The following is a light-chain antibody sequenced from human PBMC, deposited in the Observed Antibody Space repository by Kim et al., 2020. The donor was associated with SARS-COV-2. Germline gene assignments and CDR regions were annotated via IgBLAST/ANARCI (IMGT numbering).Light chain of an antibody. CDR3: QQYNNWPMYS. CDR1: QSVSSN. Sequence: VSPGERATLSCRASQSVSSNLAWYQQKPGQAPRLLIYGASTRATGIPARFSGSGSGTEFTLTISSLQSEDFAVYYCQQYNNWPMYSFGQGTKLEI. V-gene: IGKV3-15*01. CDR2: GAS. J-gene: IGKJ2*01.